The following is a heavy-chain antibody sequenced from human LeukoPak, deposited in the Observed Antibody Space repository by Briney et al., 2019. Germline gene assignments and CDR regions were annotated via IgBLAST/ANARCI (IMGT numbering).Heavy chain of an antibody. J-gene: IGHJ4*02. CDR2: IYHSGSI. Sequence: PSDTLSLTCAVSGYSISSNNWWGWIRQSPGKGLEWIGYIYHSGSIYNNPSLKSRLTMSVDTSKNQFSLKLSSVTAVDLAVYYCASGANIAVDYWGQGTLVTVSS. CDR1: GYSISSNNW. CDR3: ASGANIAVDY. V-gene: IGHV4-28*05. D-gene: IGHD4/OR15-4a*01.